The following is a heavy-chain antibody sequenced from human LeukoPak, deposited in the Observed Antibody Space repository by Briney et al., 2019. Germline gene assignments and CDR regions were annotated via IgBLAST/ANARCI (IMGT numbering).Heavy chain of an antibody. Sequence: SQTLSLTCAVYGGSFSGYYWSWIRQPPGKGLEWIGEINHSGSTNYNPSLKSRVTISVDTSKNQFSLKLSSVTAADTAVYYCASTPPHGGKAEVGDYWGQGTLVTVSS. V-gene: IGHV4-34*01. J-gene: IGHJ4*02. CDR3: ASTPPHGGKAEVGDY. D-gene: IGHD4-23*01. CDR1: GGSFSGYY. CDR2: INHSGST.